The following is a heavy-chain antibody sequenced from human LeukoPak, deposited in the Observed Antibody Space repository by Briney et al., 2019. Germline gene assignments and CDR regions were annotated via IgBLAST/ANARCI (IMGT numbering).Heavy chain of an antibody. J-gene: IGHJ5*02. D-gene: IGHD3-16*01. Sequence: SETLSLTCAVYGGSFSGHYWSWIRQPPGKGLEWIGEINHSGSTNYNPSLKSRVTISVDTSKNQFSLKLSSVTAADTAVYYCARTLYVRFDPWGQGTLVTVSS. V-gene: IGHV4-34*01. CDR3: ARTLYVRFDP. CDR1: GGSFSGHY. CDR2: INHSGST.